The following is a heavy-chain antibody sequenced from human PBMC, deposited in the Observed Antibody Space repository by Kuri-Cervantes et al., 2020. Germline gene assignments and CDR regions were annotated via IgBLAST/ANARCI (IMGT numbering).Heavy chain of an antibody. CDR3: ARRYLDGGADY. Sequence: ASVKVSCKASGYTFTGYYMHWVRQAPGQGLEWMGWINPNSGGTNYAQKFQGWVAMTRDTSISTAYMELSRLRSDDTAVYYCARRYLDGGADYWGQGTLVTVSS. J-gene: IGHJ4*02. CDR2: INPNSGGT. CDR1: GYTFTGYY. D-gene: IGHD3/OR15-3a*01. V-gene: IGHV1-2*04.